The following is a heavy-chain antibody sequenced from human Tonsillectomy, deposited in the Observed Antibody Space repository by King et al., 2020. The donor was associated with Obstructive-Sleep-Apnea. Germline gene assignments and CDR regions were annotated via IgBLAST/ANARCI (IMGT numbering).Heavy chain of an antibody. D-gene: IGHD4-11*01. CDR2: ISYDGGYK. Sequence: VQLVESGGGVVQPGGSLKLSCAASGFTFSTYTMYWVRQAPGKGLEWVSLISYDGGYKFYADSVKGRFTISRDNSQNNLSLQMNSLRAEDTALYYCARENVNDYPLVYGMDVWGQGTTVTVSS. V-gene: IGHV3-30*01. J-gene: IGHJ6*02. CDR3: ARENVNDYPLVYGMDV. CDR1: GFTFSTYT.